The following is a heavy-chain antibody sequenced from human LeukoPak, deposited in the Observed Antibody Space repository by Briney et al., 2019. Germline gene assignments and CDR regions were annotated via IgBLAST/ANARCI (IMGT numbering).Heavy chain of an antibody. CDR2: IYYSGST. Sequence: SETLSLTCTVSGGSISSSSYYWGWIRQPPGKGLEWIGSIYYSGSTYYNPSLKSRVTISVDTSKNQFSLKLSSVTAADTAVCYWASRGGIVGGYWGRGTLVTVSS. V-gene: IGHV4-39*01. CDR3: ASRGGIVGGY. D-gene: IGHD3-22*01. J-gene: IGHJ4*02. CDR1: GGSISSSSYY.